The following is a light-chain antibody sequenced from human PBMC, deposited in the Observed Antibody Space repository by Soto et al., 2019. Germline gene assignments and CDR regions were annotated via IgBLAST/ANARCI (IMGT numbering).Light chain of an antibody. V-gene: IGKV1-5*03. Sequence: DIQMTQSPSTLSASVGDRVTITCRASQSISSWLAWYQQKPGKAPKLLIYKASSLESGVPSRFSGSGSGTEFTLTISSLQPDDFAVYFCQQYHIWPSWTFGQGTKVELK. CDR1: QSISSW. CDR3: QQYHIWPSWT. J-gene: IGKJ1*01. CDR2: KAS.